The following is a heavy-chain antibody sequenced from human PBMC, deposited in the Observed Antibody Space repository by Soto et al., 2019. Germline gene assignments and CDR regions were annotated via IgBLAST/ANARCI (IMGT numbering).Heavy chain of an antibody. CDR2: INYSEIT. CDR3: ARGKWSGYSDGTYYHGLDV. Sequence: SETLSLTCAVYGGSFSGYYWSWIRQPPGKGLEWIGEINYSEITKYNPSLKSRVTISLDTSKSQFSLKLNSVTAADTTVYYCARGKWSGYSDGTYYHGLDVWGQGTTVTVSS. CDR1: GGSFSGYY. J-gene: IGHJ6*02. V-gene: IGHV4-34*01. D-gene: IGHD5-18*01.